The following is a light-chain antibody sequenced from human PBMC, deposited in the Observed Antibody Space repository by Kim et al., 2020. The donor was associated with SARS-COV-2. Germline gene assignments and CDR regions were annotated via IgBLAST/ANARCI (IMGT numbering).Light chain of an antibody. V-gene: IGLV3-1*01. CDR1: KLGDKY. J-gene: IGLJ2*01. CDR2: QEN. Sequence: VSPGRAASITCSGNKLGDKYACWYQQKPGQSPVLVMYQENKRPSGIPERFVGSNSGNTATLTISGTQAMDEADYYCQAWDSSTGVFGGGTRLTVL. CDR3: QAWDSSTGV.